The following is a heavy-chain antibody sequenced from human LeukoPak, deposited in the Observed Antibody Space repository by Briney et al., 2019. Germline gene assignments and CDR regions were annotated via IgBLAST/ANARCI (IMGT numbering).Heavy chain of an antibody. CDR1: GFTFSSYA. J-gene: IGHJ4*02. CDR2: ISYDGSNK. D-gene: IGHD6-13*01. CDR3: ARHAGYSSSILSGYFDY. V-gene: IGHV3-30-3*01. Sequence: GGSLRLSCAASGFTFSSYAMHWVRQAPGKGLEWVAVISYDGSNKYYADSVKGRFTISRDNSKNTLYLQMNSLRAEDTAVYYCARHAGYSSSILSGYFDYWGQGTLVTVSS.